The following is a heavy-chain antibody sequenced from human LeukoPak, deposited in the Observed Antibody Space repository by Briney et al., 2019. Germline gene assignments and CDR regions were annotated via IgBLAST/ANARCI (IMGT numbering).Heavy chain of an antibody. D-gene: IGHD1-1*01. CDR1: GGSISSSSYY. V-gene: IGHV4-39*01. J-gene: IGHJ4*02. Sequence: PSETLSLTCTVSGGSISSSSYYWGCIRQPPGKGLEWIGSIYYSGSTYYNPSLKSRVTISVDTSKNQFSLKLSSVTAADTAVYYCARHGAGVHNFDYWGQGTLVTVSS. CDR3: ARHGAGVHNFDY. CDR2: IYYSGST.